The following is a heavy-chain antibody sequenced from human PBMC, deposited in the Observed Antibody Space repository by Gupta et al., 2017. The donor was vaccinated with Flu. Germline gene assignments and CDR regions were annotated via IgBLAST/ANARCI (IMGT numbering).Heavy chain of an antibody. CDR1: GGSLSSSSYY. CDR2: IYYSGST. Sequence: QLQLQESGPGLVKPSETLSLTCTVSGGSLSSSSYYWGWIRQPPGKGLEWIGSIYYSGSTDYNPSLKSRVTISVDTSKNQFSLKLSSVTAADTAVYYCARRGFQNWFDPWGQGTLVTVSS. CDR3: ARRGFQNWFDP. V-gene: IGHV4-39*01. J-gene: IGHJ5*02.